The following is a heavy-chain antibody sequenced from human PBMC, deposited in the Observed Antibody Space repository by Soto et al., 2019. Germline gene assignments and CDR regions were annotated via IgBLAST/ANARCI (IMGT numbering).Heavy chain of an antibody. V-gene: IGHV3-30*18. CDR2: ISYDGSNK. CDR1: GFTFSSYG. CDR3: AKGVGWDYFDY. J-gene: IGHJ4*02. D-gene: IGHD6-19*01. Sequence: QVQLVESGGGVVQPGRSLRLSCAASGFTFSSYGMHWVRQAPGKGLEWVAVISYDGSNKYYADSVKGRFTISRDNSKNTLYLQMNSLRAEDTAVYYCAKGVGWDYFDYWGQGTLVTVSS.